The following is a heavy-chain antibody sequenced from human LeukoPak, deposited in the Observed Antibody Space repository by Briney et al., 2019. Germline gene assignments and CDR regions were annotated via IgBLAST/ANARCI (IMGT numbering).Heavy chain of an antibody. J-gene: IGHJ4*02. D-gene: IGHD3-10*01. CDR2: IYYSGST. CDR3: ARRYYGSSSFDY. V-gene: IGHV4-39*01. Sequence: SETLSLTCTVSGGSISSGSFHWGWIRQPPGKGLEWIGSIYYSGSTYYNPSLKSRVTISVDTSKNQFSLKLSSVTAADTAVYYCARRYYGSSSFDYWGQGTLVTVSS. CDR1: GGSISSGSFH.